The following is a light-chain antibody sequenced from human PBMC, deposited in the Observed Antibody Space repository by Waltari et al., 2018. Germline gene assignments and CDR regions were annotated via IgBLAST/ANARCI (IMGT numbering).Light chain of an antibody. CDR2: EVT. V-gene: IGLV2-14*01. CDR3: SSFTTIGTLVV. Sequence: QAALTQPAPVSGSPGHAITISCTGTSRDVGGYNHVSWYQQQPGKAPKLLISEVTNRPSGVSNRFSGSKSGNTASLTISGLQAEDEAEYYCSSFTTIGTLVVFGGGTKLTVL. CDR1: SRDVGGYNH. J-gene: IGLJ2*01.